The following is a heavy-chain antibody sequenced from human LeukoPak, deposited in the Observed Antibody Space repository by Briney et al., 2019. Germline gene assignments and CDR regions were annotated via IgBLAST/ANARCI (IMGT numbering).Heavy chain of an antibody. CDR2: ITDDGSSP. V-gene: IGHV3-74*01. J-gene: IGHJ4*02. Sequence: GGSLRLSCAASGFTFNTYGMSWVRQAPGKGLEWVSRITDDGSSPGYADSVKGRFTISRDNARNTLYLQMTNLRVEDTAVYYCTRNNWGIDYWGQGALVTVSS. CDR1: GFTFNTYG. CDR3: TRNNWGIDY. D-gene: IGHD7-27*01.